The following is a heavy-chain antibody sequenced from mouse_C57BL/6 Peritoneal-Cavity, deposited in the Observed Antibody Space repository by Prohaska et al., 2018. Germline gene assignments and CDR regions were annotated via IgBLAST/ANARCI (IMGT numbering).Heavy chain of an antibody. Sequence: QVQLQQSGPELVKPGASVKISCKASGYSFTSYYIHWVKQRPGQGLEWIGDIYPGSGSTNYNEKFKSKATLTVDTSSSTAYMQLSSLTSEDSAVYYCAIPRSYWGQGTTLTVSS. V-gene: IGHV1-66*01. CDR3: AIPRSY. J-gene: IGHJ2*01. CDR1: GYSFTSYY. CDR2: IYPGSGST.